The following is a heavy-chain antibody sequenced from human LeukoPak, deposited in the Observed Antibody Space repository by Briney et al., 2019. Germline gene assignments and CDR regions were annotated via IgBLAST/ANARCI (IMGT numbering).Heavy chain of an antibody. CDR2: INHSGST. CDR1: GGSFSGYY. V-gene: IGHV4-34*01. CDR3: ARDSSWYRGFDY. J-gene: IGHJ4*02. D-gene: IGHD6-13*01. Sequence: SETLSLTCAVSGGSFSGYYWSWIRQPPGKGLEWIGEINHSGSTNYNPSLKSRVTISVDTSKNQFSLKLSSVTAADTAVYYCARDSSWYRGFDYWGQGTLVTVSS.